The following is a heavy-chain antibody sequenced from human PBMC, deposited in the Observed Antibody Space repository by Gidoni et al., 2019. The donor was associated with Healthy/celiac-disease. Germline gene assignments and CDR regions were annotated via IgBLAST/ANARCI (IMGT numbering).Heavy chain of an antibody. Sequence: QVQLVQSGAEVKKPGASVKVSCKAYGYTFTGYYMPWLRQAPGQGLEWMGWINPNSGGTNYAQKFQGRVTMTRDTSISTAYMELSRLRSDDTAVYYCARIGWDSRGSSRPTLDYWGQGTLVTVSS. CDR2: INPNSGGT. CDR1: GYTFTGYY. J-gene: IGHJ4*02. V-gene: IGHV1-2*02. CDR3: ARIGWDSRGSSRPTLDY. D-gene: IGHD3-22*01.